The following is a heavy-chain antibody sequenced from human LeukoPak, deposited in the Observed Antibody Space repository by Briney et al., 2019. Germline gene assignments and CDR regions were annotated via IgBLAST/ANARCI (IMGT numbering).Heavy chain of an antibody. D-gene: IGHD3-22*01. V-gene: IGHV3-53*01. CDR1: GFTVSSNY. Sequence: GGSLRLSCAASGFTVSSNYMSWVRQAPGKGLEWVSVIYSGGSTYYVDSVKGRFTISRDNSKNTLYLQMNSLRAEDTAVYYCARDQGSVYYDSSGYPYYYYYMDVWGKGTTVTVSS. J-gene: IGHJ6*03. CDR2: IYSGGST. CDR3: ARDQGSVYYDSSGYPYYYYYMDV.